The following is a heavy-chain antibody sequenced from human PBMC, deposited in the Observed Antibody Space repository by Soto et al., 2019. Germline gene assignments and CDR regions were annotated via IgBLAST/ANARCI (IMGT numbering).Heavy chain of an antibody. CDR3: ARTRQKNENDIWDGMGV. CDR2: IYTSGSN. J-gene: IGHJ6*02. Sequence: PSETLSLTCPVFGGSISSYYRSRILQPPVKGLEWIGRIYTSGSNNYHPSLESRVTMSVDTSKNQFSLKQRYVTAAGTALFCCARTRQKNENDIWDGMGVGGQGATVTVSS. D-gene: IGHD3-22*01. CDR1: GGSISSYY. V-gene: IGHV4-4*07.